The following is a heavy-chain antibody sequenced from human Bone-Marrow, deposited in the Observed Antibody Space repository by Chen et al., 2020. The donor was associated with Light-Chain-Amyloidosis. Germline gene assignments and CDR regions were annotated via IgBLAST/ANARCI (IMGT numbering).Heavy chain of an antibody. CDR3: ARRRDGYDVDY. D-gene: IGHD5-12*01. V-gene: IGHV5-51*01. CDR2: IYPDDADA. CDR1: GYTFPNYW. Sequence: EVQLEQSGPEVKKPGESLKISCKGSGYTFPNYWIGWVRQMPGKGLEWMGVIYPDDADARYRPSFEGQVTITADKSITTAHLQGRSLKASDTAMYYCARRRDGYDVDYGGQGTLVTVAS. J-gene: IGHJ4*02.